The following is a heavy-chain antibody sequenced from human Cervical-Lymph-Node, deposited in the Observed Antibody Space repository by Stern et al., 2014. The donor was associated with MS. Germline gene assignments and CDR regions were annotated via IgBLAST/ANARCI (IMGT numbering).Heavy chain of an antibody. Sequence: QLVESWSEVKKPGASVKVSCKASEYTHNNYLIHWVRQAPGQRPDWMGVINPSGATNYAQKVQDRVTMTTDASTSSFYMELSRLRSEDTAVYYCAVRYCSGGRCYSVPDVWGQGTTVIVSS. CDR2: INPSGAT. J-gene: IGHJ6*02. D-gene: IGHD2-15*01. V-gene: IGHV1-46*02. CDR1: EYTHNNYL. CDR3: AVRYCSGGRCYSVPDV.